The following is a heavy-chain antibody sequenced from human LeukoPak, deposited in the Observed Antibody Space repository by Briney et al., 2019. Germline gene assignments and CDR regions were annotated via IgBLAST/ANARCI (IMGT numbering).Heavy chain of an antibody. V-gene: IGHV1-69*13. CDR3: ARVLEAATIQGSYYYYYYMDV. D-gene: IGHD5-12*01. Sequence: ASVKVSCKASGGTFSSYAISWVRQAPGQGLEWMGGIIPIFGTANYAQKFQGRVTITADESTSTAYMELSSLRSEDTAVYYCARVLEAATIQGSYYYYYYMDVWGKGTTVTVSS. CDR1: GGTFSSYA. J-gene: IGHJ6*03. CDR2: IIPIFGTA.